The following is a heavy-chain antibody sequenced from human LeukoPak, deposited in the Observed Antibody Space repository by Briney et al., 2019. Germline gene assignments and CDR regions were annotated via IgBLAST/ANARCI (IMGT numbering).Heavy chain of an antibody. CDR1: GYTVTSYD. J-gene: IGHJ6*04. CDR2: MNPNSGNT. CDR3: ARNPDYIPRLDV. Sequence: ASVKVSCKASGYTVTSYDINWVRQATGQGLEWMGWMNPNSGNTGYAQKFQGRVTITRNTSISTAYMELSSLRSEDTAVYYCARNPDYIPRLDVWGKGTTVTVSS. D-gene: IGHD2-2*02. V-gene: IGHV1-8*03.